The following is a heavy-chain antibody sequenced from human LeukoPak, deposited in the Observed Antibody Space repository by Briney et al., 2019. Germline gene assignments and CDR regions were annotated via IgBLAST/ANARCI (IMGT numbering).Heavy chain of an antibody. V-gene: IGHV4-34*01. CDR1: GGSFSGYY. D-gene: IGHD3-9*01. CDR3: ARDNDISRGFYYAMDV. J-gene: IGHJ6*02. Sequence: PSETLSLTCAVYGGSFSGYYWSWIRQPPGKGLEWIGEINHSGSTNYNPSLKSRVTISVDTSKNQFSLKLSSVTAADTAVYYCARDNDISRGFYYAMDVWGQGTTVIVSS. CDR2: INHSGST.